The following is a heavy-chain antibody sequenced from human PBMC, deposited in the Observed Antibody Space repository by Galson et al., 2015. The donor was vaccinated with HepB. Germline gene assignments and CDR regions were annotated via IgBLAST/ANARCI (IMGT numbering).Heavy chain of an antibody. Sequence: SLRLSCAASGFTFSSYAMHWVRQAPGKGLEYVSAISSNGGSTYYANSVKGRFTISRDNSKNTLYLQMGSLRAEDMAVYYCARGFSGWTHDAFDIWGQGTMVTVSS. CDR2: ISSNGGST. V-gene: IGHV3-64*01. CDR3: ARGFSGWTHDAFDI. D-gene: IGHD6-19*01. J-gene: IGHJ3*02. CDR1: GFTFSSYA.